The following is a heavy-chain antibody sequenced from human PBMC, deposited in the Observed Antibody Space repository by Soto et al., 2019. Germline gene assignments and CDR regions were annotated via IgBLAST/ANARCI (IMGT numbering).Heavy chain of an antibody. CDR2: IYYSGST. J-gene: IGHJ6*02. D-gene: IGHD6-13*01. CDR3: ARGNTAAVPYYYYYYGMDV. Sequence: SETLSLTCTVSGGSISSYYWGWIRQPPGKGLEWIGYIYYSGSTNYNPSLKSRVTISVDTSKNQFSLKLSSVTAADTAVYYCARGNTAAVPYYYYYYGMDVWGQGTTVTVSS. CDR1: GGSISSYY. V-gene: IGHV4-59*01.